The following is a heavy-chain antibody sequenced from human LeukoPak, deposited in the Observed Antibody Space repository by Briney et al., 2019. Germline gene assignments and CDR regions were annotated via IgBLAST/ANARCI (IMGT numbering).Heavy chain of an antibody. D-gene: IGHD1-14*01. CDR2: IYYSGST. CDR1: GGSVSSGSYY. V-gene: IGHV4-61*01. J-gene: IGHJ5*02. Sequence: PSETLSLTCTVSGGSVSSGSYYWSWIRQPPGKGLEWIGYIYYSGSTNYNPSLKSRVTISVDTSKNQFSLKLSSVTAADTAVYYCARDLNRNAGQFDPWGQGTLVTVSS. CDR3: ARDLNRNAGQFDP.